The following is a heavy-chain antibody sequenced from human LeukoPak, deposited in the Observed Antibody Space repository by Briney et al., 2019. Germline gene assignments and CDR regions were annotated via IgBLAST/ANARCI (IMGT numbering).Heavy chain of an antibody. J-gene: IGHJ6*02. D-gene: IGHD2-2*01. V-gene: IGHV3-53*01. CDR2: IYSGGSM. CDR3: ARGGSTYYYYFYGMDV. CDR1: GFTVSSNY. Sequence: GGSLRLSCAASGFTVSSNYMSWVRQAPGKGLGWVSTIYSGGSMYYADSVKGRFIIPRDNSKNTLYLQMNSLRVEDTAVYYCARGGSTYYYYFYGMDVWGQGTTVTVSS.